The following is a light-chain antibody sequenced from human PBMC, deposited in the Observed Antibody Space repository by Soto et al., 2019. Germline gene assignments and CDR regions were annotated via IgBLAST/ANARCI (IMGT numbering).Light chain of an antibody. CDR3: AAWDDSLNGAV. CDR1: SSNIGSNT. CDR2: SNN. Sequence: QSVLTQPPSASGTPGQTVTISCSGSSSNIGSNTVNWYQQLPGTAPKLLIYSNNQRPSGVPDLFSGSKSGTSASLAISGLQSEDEADYYCAAWDDSLNGAVFGGGTQLTVL. V-gene: IGLV1-44*01. J-gene: IGLJ7*01.